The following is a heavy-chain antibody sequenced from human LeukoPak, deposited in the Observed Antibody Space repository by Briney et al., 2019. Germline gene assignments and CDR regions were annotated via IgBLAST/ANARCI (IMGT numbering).Heavy chain of an antibody. Sequence: PSETLSLTCTVSGGSISSYYWSWIRQPPGKGLEWIGYIYYSGSTNYNPSLKSRVTISVDTSKNQFSLKLSSVTAADTAVYYCARGYCSGGTCYYDAFDIWGQGTMVTVSS. CDR3: ARGYCSGGTCYYDAFDI. D-gene: IGHD2-15*01. CDR1: GGSISSYY. V-gene: IGHV4-59*08. CDR2: IYYSGST. J-gene: IGHJ3*02.